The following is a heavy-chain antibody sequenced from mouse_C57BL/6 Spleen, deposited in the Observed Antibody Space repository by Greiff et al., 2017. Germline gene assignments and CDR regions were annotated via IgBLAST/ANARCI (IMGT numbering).Heavy chain of an antibody. J-gene: IGHJ3*01. Sequence: QVQLQQSGPELVKPGASVKLSCKASGYTFTSYDINWVKQRPGQGLEWIGWIYPRGGSTKYNEKFKGKATLTVDTSSSTAYMELHSLTSEDAAAEFCAREGFLRAFVYWGQGTLVTVSA. CDR2: IYPRGGST. CDR1: GYTFTSYD. V-gene: IGHV1-85*01. D-gene: IGHD3-3*01. CDR3: AREGFLRAFVY.